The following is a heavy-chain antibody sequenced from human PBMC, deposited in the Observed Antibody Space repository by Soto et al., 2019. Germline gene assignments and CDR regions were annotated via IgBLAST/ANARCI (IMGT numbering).Heavy chain of an antibody. CDR2: INPNSGGT. J-gene: IGHJ6*02. Sequence: ASVKVSCKASGYTFPGYYMHWVRQAPGQGLEWMGWINPNSGGTNYAQKFQGWVTMTRDTSISTAYMELSRLRSDDTAVYYCARARGYSGYDPPYGMDVWGQGTTVTVSS. D-gene: IGHD5-12*01. V-gene: IGHV1-2*04. CDR3: ARARGYSGYDPPYGMDV. CDR1: GYTFPGYY.